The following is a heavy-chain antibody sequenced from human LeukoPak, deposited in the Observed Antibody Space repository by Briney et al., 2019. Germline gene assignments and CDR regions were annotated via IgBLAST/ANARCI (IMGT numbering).Heavy chain of an antibody. J-gene: IGHJ6*02. CDR3: ARDSLRDGYPGDPSGGMDV. D-gene: IGHD5-24*01. Sequence: QTGGSLRLSCAASGFTFSSYGMSWVRQAPGKGLEWVAVIWYDGSNKYYADSVKGRFTISRDNSENMLYLQMNSLRAEDTAVYYCARDSLRDGYPGDPSGGMDVWGQGTTVTVSS. CDR2: IWYDGSNK. CDR1: GFTFSSYG. V-gene: IGHV3-33*08.